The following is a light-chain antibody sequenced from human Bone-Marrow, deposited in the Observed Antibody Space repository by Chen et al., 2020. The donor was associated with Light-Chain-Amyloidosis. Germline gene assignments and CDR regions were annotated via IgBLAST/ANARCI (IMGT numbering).Light chain of an antibody. J-gene: IGLJ3*02. CDR2: DSN. CDR1: SSNIGKNY. CDR3: GAWDISLSGRV. V-gene: IGLV1-51*01. Sequence: QSALTQPPSLSAAPGQNATISCSGSSSNIGKNYVSWYQQLPGTAPKRLIYDSNKRPSGIPDRFSGTQSRTSAALGITGLQTGDEADYYCGAWDISLSGRVFGGGTRLTVL.